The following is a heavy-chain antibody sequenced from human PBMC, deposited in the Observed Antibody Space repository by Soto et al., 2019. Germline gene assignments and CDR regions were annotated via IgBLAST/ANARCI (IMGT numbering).Heavy chain of an antibody. CDR2: INHSGST. V-gene: IGHV4-34*01. D-gene: IGHD3-10*01. CDR1: GGSFSGYY. J-gene: IGHJ6*02. CDR3: ARVSGIYYYGMDV. Sequence: QVQLQQWGAGLLKPSETLSLTCAVYGGSFSGYYWNWIRQPPGKGLERIGEINHSGSTNYNPSHKSRVTISVDTSKNQFSLKLSSVTAADTAVYYCARVSGIYYYGMDVWGQGTTVTVSS.